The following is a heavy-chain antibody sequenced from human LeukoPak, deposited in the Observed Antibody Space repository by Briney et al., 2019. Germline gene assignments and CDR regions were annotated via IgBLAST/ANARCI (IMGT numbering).Heavy chain of an antibody. Sequence: SETLSLTCTVSGYSISSGYYWGWIRQPPGKGLEWIGSIYHSGSTYYNPSLKSRVTISVDTSKNQFSLKLSSVTAADTAVYYCARQWEYSSGWYLAYYFDYWGQGTLVTVSS. V-gene: IGHV4-38-2*02. D-gene: IGHD6-19*01. CDR1: GYSISSGYY. CDR3: ARQWEYSSGWYLAYYFDY. CDR2: IYHSGST. J-gene: IGHJ4*02.